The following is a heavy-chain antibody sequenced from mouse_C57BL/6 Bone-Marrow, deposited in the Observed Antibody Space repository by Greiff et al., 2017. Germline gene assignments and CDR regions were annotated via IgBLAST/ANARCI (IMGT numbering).Heavy chain of an antibody. J-gene: IGHJ1*03. CDR3: TTNYGTPWYFDV. D-gene: IGHD1-1*01. CDR1: GFNIKDDY. CDR2: IDPENGDT. Sequence: DVKLVESGAELVRPGASVKLSCTASGFNIKDDYMHWVKQRPEQGLEWIGWIDPENGDTEYASKFQGKATITADTSSNTAYLQLSSLTSEDTAVYYCTTNYGTPWYFDVWGTGTTVTVSS. V-gene: IGHV14-4*01.